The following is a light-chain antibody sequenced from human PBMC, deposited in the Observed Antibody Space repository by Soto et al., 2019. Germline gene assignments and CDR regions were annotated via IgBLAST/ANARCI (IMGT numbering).Light chain of an antibody. CDR2: EGT. Sequence: QSVLTQLASVSGPLGQSIVISCTGSSSDIGSYDLVSWYQQYPGKAPKVVIFEGTKRPSGVSNRFSGSKSGNTASLTISGLQTEDEADYYCCSYAGSRTYVFGAGTKLTVL. CDR3: CSYAGSRTYV. CDR1: SSDIGSYDL. J-gene: IGLJ1*01. V-gene: IGLV2-23*01.